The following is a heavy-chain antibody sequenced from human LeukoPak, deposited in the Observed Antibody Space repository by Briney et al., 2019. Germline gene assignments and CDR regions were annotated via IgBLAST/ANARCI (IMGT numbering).Heavy chain of an antibody. D-gene: IGHD3-22*01. CDR3: ARWGYDSSGYSWPPYGMDV. J-gene: IGHJ6*02. Sequence: SSETLSLTCTVSGGSISSYYWSWIRQPPGKGLEWIGYIYYSGSTNYNPSLKSRVTISVDTSKNQFSLKLSSVTAADTAVYYCARWGYDSSGYSWPPYGMDVWGQGTTVTVSS. CDR2: IYYSGST. CDR1: GGSISSYY. V-gene: IGHV4-59*01.